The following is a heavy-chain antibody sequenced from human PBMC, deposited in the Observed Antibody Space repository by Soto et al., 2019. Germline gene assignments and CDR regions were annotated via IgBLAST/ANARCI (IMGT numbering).Heavy chain of an antibody. J-gene: IGHJ5*02. CDR3: ARVRVGAPPRGWFDP. Sequence: QVQLVESGGGLVKPGGSLRLSCAASGFTFSDYYMSWIRQAPGKGLEWVSYISSSSSYTNYADSVKGRFTISRDNAKNSLYLQMNSLRAEDTAVYYYARVRVGAPPRGWFDPWGQGTLVTVSS. CDR1: GFTFSDYY. CDR2: ISSSSSYT. D-gene: IGHD1-26*01. V-gene: IGHV3-11*06.